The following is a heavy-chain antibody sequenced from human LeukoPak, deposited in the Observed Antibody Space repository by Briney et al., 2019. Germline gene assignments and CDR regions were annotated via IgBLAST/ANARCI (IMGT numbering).Heavy chain of an antibody. Sequence: GGFLRLSCAASGFTFSSYWMHWVRQAPGKGLGWVSRINSDGSSTSYADSVKGRFTISRDNAKNTLYLQMNSLRAEDTAVYYCAREYYYGSGSYSGYWGQGTLVTVSS. V-gene: IGHV3-74*01. D-gene: IGHD3-10*01. CDR3: AREYYYGSGSYSGY. J-gene: IGHJ4*02. CDR2: INSDGSST. CDR1: GFTFSSYW.